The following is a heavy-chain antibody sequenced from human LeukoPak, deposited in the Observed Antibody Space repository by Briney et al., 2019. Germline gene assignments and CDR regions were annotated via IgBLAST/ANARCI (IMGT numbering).Heavy chain of an antibody. Sequence: GESLKISCKGTGYSFPTYWIGWVRQMPGKGLEWMGIIYPGDSDIRYSPSFQGQVTISADKSISTAYLQWSSLKASDTAMYYCARALTSPPFGTPFDYWGQGTLVTVSS. D-gene: IGHD3-10*01. CDR1: GYSFPTYW. CDR3: ARALTSPPFGTPFDY. J-gene: IGHJ4*02. V-gene: IGHV5-51*01. CDR2: IYPGDSDI.